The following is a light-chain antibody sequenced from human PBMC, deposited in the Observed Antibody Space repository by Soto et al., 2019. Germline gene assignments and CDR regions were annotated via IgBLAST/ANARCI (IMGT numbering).Light chain of an antibody. V-gene: IGLV2-23*02. CDR1: NNDVESYNL. Sequence: QSALTQPASVSGSPGQSITISCTGTNNDVESYNLVSWYQHHPGKAPKLMIYAVRKRPSGVSNRFSGSKSGNTASLTISGLQAEDEAAYYCCSYATISTLVFGGGTKVTVL. CDR2: AVR. CDR3: CSYATISTLV. J-gene: IGLJ3*02.